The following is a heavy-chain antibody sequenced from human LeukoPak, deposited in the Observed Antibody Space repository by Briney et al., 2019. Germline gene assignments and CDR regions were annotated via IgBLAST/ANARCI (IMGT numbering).Heavy chain of an antibody. CDR1: GGSISSYY. J-gene: IGHJ4*02. Sequence: SETLSLTCTVSGGSISSYYWSWIRQPPGKGLEWIGYIYYSGSTNYNPSLKSRVTISVDTSKNQFSLKLSSVTAADTAVYYCARLDLDWLLAFDYWGQGTLVTVSS. CDR3: ARLDLDWLLAFDY. D-gene: IGHD3-9*01. V-gene: IGHV4-59*12. CDR2: IYYSGST.